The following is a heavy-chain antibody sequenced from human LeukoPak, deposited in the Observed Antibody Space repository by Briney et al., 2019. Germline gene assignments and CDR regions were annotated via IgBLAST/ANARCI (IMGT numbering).Heavy chain of an antibody. CDR3: ARSSGYYSSLFYMHV. CDR2: INPSGDPT. V-gene: IGHV1-46*01. CDR1: GYTFTSYY. J-gene: IGHJ6*03. D-gene: IGHD3-22*01. Sequence: ASVKVSCKASGYTFTSYYMHWVRQAPGQGLEWVGIINPSGDPTTYAQKFQGRVTMTSDMPTSTVYMELSSLRSEDTAVYYCARSSGYYSSLFYMHVWGKGTTVTVSS.